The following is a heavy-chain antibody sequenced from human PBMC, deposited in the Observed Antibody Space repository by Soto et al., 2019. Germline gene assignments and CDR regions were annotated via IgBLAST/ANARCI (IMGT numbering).Heavy chain of an antibody. Sequence: QVQLVESGGGVVQPGRSLRLSCVASGFTLSSFGMHWVRQAPGKGLEWVAVISYDGGKKYNADSVTGRFSISRDISNNTLYLQMNSLRAEDTAVYYCAREMVESDYDQYYFDYWGQGTLVTVSS. CDR2: ISYDGGKK. J-gene: IGHJ4*02. D-gene: IGHD5-12*01. CDR3: AREMVESDYDQYYFDY. V-gene: IGHV3-30*03. CDR1: GFTLSSFG.